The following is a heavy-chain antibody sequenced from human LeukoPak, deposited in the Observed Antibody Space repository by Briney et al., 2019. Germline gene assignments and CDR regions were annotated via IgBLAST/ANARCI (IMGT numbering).Heavy chain of an antibody. D-gene: IGHD2-2*01. Sequence: SVKVSCKASGGTFSSYAISWARQAPGQGLEWMGGIIPIFGTANYAQKFQGRVTITADESTSTAYMELSSLRSEDTAVYYCARAPGGYCSSTSCPNWFDPWGQGTLVTVSS. CDR1: GGTFSSYA. J-gene: IGHJ5*02. CDR3: ARAPGGYCSSTSCPNWFDP. CDR2: IIPIFGTA. V-gene: IGHV1-69*13.